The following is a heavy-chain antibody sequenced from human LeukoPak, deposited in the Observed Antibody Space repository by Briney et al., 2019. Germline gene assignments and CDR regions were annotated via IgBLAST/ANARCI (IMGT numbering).Heavy chain of an antibody. CDR1: KFAFSSYA. D-gene: IGHD1-26*01. V-gene: IGHV3-23*01. CDR3: GKNRYSGSLSPFDI. J-gene: IGHJ3*02. Sequence: PGGSLRLSCAASKFAFSSYAMSWVRQAPGKGPEWVSAISGGGGNTHYADSVKGRFTISRDNSKNTLYLQMNSLRAEDTAVYYCGKNRYSGSLSPFDIWGQGTMVTVSS. CDR2: ISGGGGNT.